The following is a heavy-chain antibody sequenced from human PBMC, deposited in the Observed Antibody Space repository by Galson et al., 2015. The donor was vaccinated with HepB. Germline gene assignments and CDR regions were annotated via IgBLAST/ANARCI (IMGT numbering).Heavy chain of an antibody. V-gene: IGHV3-23*01. CDR1: GFTFSSYA. CDR3: ATQKAVAGTTGEPGSFQH. D-gene: IGHD6-19*01. J-gene: IGHJ1*01. Sequence: SLRLSCAASGFTFSSYAMSWVRQAPGKGLEWVSAISGSGGSTYYADSVKGRFTISRDNSKNTLYLQMNSLRAEDTAVYYCATQKAVAGTTGEPGSFQHWGQGTLVTVSS. CDR2: ISGSGGST.